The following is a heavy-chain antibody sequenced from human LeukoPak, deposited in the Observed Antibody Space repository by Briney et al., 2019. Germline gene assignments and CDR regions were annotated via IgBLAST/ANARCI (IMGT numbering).Heavy chain of an antibody. CDR2: IYYRGGT. V-gene: IGHV4-59*08. J-gene: IGHJ4*02. CDR3: ATSKLQLFPFDY. D-gene: IGHD3-10*01. CDR1: GGSVSSYY. Sequence: SETLSLTCTVSGGSVSSYYWSWIRQPPGKGLEWIGNIYYRGGTNYNPSLKSRLTISVDTSKNQFSLKLSSVTATDTAVYYCATSKLQLFPFDYWGQGTLVTVSS.